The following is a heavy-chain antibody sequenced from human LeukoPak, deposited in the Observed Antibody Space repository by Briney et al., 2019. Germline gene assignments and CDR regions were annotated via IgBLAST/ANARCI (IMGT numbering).Heavy chain of an antibody. CDR2: IIPILGIA. CDR3: ARGVSTLYYYDSSGYYGN. D-gene: IGHD3-22*01. J-gene: IGHJ4*02. CDR1: GGTFSSYA. V-gene: IGHV1-69*10. Sequence: SVTVSFKASGGTFSSYAISWVRQAPGQGVEWVGRIIPILGIANYAQKFQGRVTITADKSTSTAYMELSSLRSEDTAVYYCARGVSTLYYYDSSGYYGNWGQGTLVTVSS.